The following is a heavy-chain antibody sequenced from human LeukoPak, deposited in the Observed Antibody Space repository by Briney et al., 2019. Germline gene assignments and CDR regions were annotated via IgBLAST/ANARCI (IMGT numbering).Heavy chain of an antibody. D-gene: IGHD6-19*01. CDR1: GFTVSSNY. CDR3: ARAIAVAGQYYFDY. J-gene: IGHJ4*02. CDR2: IYSGGST. Sequence: GGSLRLSCAASGFTVSSNYMSWVRRAPGKGLEWVSVIYSGGSTYYADSVKGRFTISRHNSKNTLYLQMNSLRAEDTAVYYCARAIAVAGQYYFDYWGQGTLVTVSS. V-gene: IGHV3-53*04.